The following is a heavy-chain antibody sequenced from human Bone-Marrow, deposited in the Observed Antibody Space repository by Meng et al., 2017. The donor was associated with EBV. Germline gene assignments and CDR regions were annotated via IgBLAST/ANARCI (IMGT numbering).Heavy chain of an antibody. V-gene: IGHV4-39*07. J-gene: IGHJ4*02. CDR3: ARNMGDGYNPFDF. D-gene: IGHD5-24*01. CDR1: GGSISSSNFY. Sequence: QLHLQESGPGLVKPSETLSLTCTVSGGSISSSNFYWGWIRQPPGKGLEWIGTIYYSGSSYNNPSLKNRVTMSVDTSKNQFSLKLSSVTAADTAVYYCARNMGDGYNPFDFWGQGTLVTVSS. CDR2: IYYSGSS.